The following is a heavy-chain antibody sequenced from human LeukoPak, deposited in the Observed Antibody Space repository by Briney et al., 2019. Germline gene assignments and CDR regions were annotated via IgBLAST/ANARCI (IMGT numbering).Heavy chain of an antibody. CDR1: GGSISSYY. Sequence: SETLSLTCTVSGGSISSYYWSWIRQPPGKGLEWIGYIYYSGSTNYNPSLKSRDTISVDTSKNQFSLKLSSVTAADTAVYYCARDFMGSGYQRDDAFDIWGQGTMVTVSS. V-gene: IGHV4-59*01. J-gene: IGHJ3*02. CDR2: IYYSGST. D-gene: IGHD3-22*01. CDR3: ARDFMGSGYQRDDAFDI.